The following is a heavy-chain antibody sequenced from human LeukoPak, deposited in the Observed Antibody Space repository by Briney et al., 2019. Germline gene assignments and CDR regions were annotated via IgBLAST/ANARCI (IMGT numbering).Heavy chain of an antibody. D-gene: IGHD5-18*01. CDR1: GGSISSGDYY. J-gene: IGHJ5*02. CDR2: IYYSGST. Sequence: SETLSLTCTVSGGSISSGDYYWSWIRQPPGKGLEWIGYIYYSGSTYYNPSLKSRVTISVDTSKNQFSLKLSSVTAADTAVYYCARLGIQLWSNRFDPWGQGTLVTVSS. CDR3: ARLGIQLWSNRFDP. V-gene: IGHV4-30-4*01.